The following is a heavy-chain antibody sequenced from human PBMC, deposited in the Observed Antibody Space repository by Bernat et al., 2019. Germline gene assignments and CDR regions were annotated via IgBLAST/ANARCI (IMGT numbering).Heavy chain of an antibody. CDR1: GGSISSGGYS. CDR3: ARDGGDWFDP. Sequence: QLQLQESGPGLVKPSETLSLTCAVSGGSISSGGYSWSWIRQPPGKGLEWIGYIYHSGSTYYNPSLKSRVTISVDRSKNQFSLKLSSVTAADTAVYYCARDGGDWFDPWGQGTLVTVSS. D-gene: IGHD3-16*01. J-gene: IGHJ5*02. CDR2: IYHSGST. V-gene: IGHV4-30-2*01.